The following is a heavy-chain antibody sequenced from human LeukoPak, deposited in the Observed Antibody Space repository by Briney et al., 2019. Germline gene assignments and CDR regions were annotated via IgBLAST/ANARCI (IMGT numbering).Heavy chain of an antibody. CDR3: ARDASLGWYFDL. Sequence: GGSLRLSCAASGFSVSTNYMLWVRQAPGKGLEWVSIIYYGGSTYYADSVKCRFAISRHDSKNTVYLQMDSLKPEDTAIYYCARDASLGWYFDLWGRGTLVTVSS. CDR2: IYYGGST. J-gene: IGHJ2*01. V-gene: IGHV3-53*04. CDR1: GFSVSTNY.